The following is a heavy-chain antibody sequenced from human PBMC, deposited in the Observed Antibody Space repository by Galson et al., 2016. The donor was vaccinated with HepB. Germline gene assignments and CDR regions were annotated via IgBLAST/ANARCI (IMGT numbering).Heavy chain of an antibody. Sequence: QGQLQESRPGLLKRLGSLSLAFAGPSGPIAYYYWRWNRQPPGKGLEWIGSIYYSGSTYYNPSLKSRVAISVDTSKNQFSLKLSSVTAADTAVYYCARRVAVAGIYYFDYWGRGTLVTVSS. J-gene: IGHJ4*01. D-gene: IGHD6-19*01. CDR2: IYYSGST. CDR3: ARRVAVAGIYYFDY. V-gene: IGHV4-59*04. CDR1: SGPIAYYY.